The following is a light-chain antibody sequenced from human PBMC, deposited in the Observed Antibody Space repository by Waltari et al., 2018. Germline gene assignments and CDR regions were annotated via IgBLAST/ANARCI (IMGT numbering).Light chain of an antibody. J-gene: IGKJ1*01. Sequence: DIVMTQSPDSLAVPLGERATITCRSSQSVLHSSTNNNYLALYQHKVGQPPKLLIYWASTRESGVSDRFSGSGSVTDFTLTISSLQAEDVGLYDCQKYYSTPQTFGQGTKV. CDR2: WAS. CDR1: QSVLHSSTNNNY. CDR3: QKYYSTPQT. V-gene: IGKV4-1*01.